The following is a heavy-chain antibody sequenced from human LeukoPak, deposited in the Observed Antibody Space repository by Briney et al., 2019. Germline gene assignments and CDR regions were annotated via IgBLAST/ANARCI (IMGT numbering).Heavy chain of an antibody. CDR3: AIIDSSGAIGY. D-gene: IGHD6-19*01. Sequence: ASVKVSCKASGYTFTGYYMHWVRLAPGQGHEWMGWINPNSGGTMYSQKFQGRVTMTRDTSISTGYMELSRLRSDDTAVYFCAIIDSSGAIGYWGQGTLVTASP. V-gene: IGHV1-2*02. CDR2: INPNSGGT. CDR1: GYTFTGYY. J-gene: IGHJ4*02.